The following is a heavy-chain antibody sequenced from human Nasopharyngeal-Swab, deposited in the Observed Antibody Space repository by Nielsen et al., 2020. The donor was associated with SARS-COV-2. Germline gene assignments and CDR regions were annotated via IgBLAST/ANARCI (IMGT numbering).Heavy chain of an antibody. CDR3: AKRGVAVAATSWFDP. J-gene: IGHJ5*02. CDR1: GFTFSSYA. CDR2: ISGSGDST. D-gene: IGHD2-15*01. V-gene: IGHV3-23*01. Sequence: GEALKISWAASGFTFSSYAMSWVRQAPGKGLEWVSDISGSGDSTFYSDSVKGRFTMSRDNSKNMLYLQMSSLRAEDTAVYYCAKRGVAVAATSWFDPWGQGTLVTVSS.